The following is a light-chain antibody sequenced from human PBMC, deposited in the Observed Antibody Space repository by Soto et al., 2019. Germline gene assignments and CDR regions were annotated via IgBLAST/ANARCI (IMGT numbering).Light chain of an antibody. Sequence: DIQMTQSPSTLSASVGDRVTITCRASQSISGWLAWFQQKPGKAPKLLIYDASTLESGVPSRFSGSGSGTQFTLSISSLQPDDFATYFCQQYRSYPLYTFGQGTKLEI. J-gene: IGKJ2*01. CDR1: QSISGW. V-gene: IGKV1-5*01. CDR2: DAS. CDR3: QQYRSYPLYT.